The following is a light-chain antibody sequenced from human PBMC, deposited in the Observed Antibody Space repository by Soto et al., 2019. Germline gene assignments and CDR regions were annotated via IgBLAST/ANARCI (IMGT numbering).Light chain of an antibody. J-gene: IGKJ1*01. CDR2: KAS. CDR1: QSIGSW. V-gene: IGKV1-5*03. CDR3: QHYYGYSWT. Sequence: DIQMTQSPSTLSASVGDRVTITCRASQSIGSWLAWFQQKPGKAPKVLIYKASNLESGVPSRFSGSGSWTEFTLTISSLQSDDFATYYCQHYYGYSWTFGQGTKVDIK.